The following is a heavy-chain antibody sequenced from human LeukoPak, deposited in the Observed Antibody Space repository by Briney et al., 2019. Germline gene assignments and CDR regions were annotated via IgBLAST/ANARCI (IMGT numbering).Heavy chain of an antibody. CDR3: ARSWGSSSGIDN. J-gene: IGHJ4*02. CDR1: GGSFSSYY. V-gene: IGHV4-59*01. CDR2: IYYGGDT. Sequence: PSETLSLTCTVSGGSFSSYYWSWIRQPPGKGLEWIGYIYYGGDTNYNPSLKGRVTISVDTSKNQFSLKLSSVTAADTAVFYCARSWGSSSGIDNWGQGTLVTVSS. D-gene: IGHD6-13*01.